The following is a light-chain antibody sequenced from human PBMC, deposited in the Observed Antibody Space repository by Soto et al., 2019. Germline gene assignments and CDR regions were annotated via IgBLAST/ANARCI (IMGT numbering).Light chain of an antibody. CDR3: HQYGSSPYT. CDR1: QSVSSSS. V-gene: IGKV3-20*01. J-gene: IGKJ2*01. Sequence: EIVLTQSPGTLSLSPGERATLSCGASQSVSSSSLAWYQQKPGQAPRLLIHDASSRAPGIPDKFSGGGSGTDFTLTISRLEPEDFAVYYCHQYGSSPYTFGPGTKLEL. CDR2: DAS.